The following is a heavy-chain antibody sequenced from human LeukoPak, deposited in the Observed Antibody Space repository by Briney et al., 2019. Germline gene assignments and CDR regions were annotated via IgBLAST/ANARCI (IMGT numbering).Heavy chain of an antibody. V-gene: IGHV1-69*04. CDR1: GGTFSSYA. J-gene: IGHJ4*02. CDR3: ARDITYSGSYYY. D-gene: IGHD1-26*01. CDR2: IIPILGIA. Sequence: GASVKVSCKASGGTFSSYAISWVRQAPGQGLEWMGRIIPILGIANYAQKFQGRVTITADKSTSTAYMELSSLRSEDTAVYYCARDITYSGSYYYWGQGTLVTVPS.